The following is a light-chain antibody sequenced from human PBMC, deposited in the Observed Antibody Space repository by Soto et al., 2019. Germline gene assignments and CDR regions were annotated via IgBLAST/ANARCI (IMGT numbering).Light chain of an antibody. CDR2: GNT. CDR1: SSNIGSTYD. CDR3: QSYDDSLSVHYV. V-gene: IGLV1-40*01. J-gene: IGLJ1*01. Sequence: QSVLTQPPSVSGAPGQRVTISCTGSSSNIGSTYDVQWYQQLPGTAPKLLIHGNTNRPSGVPDRFSGSKSGTSASLAITGLQEEDEADSYCQSYDDSLSVHYVFGTGTKLTVL.